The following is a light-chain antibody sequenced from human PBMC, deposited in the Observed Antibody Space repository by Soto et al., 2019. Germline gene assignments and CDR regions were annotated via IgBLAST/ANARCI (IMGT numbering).Light chain of an antibody. CDR2: DAS. CDR1: QSVSGW. Sequence: IQMTQSPSTLSASVGDTVTVTCRASQSVSGWLAWYQQKPGEAPKLLIYDASSLESGVPSRFSGSGSGTEFTLTISSLQPDDFATYYCQQYNSYATWTFGQGTKVDIK. CDR3: QQYNSYATWT. V-gene: IGKV1-5*01. J-gene: IGKJ1*01.